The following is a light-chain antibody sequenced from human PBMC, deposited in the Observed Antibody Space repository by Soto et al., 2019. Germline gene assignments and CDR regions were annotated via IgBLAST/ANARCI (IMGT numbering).Light chain of an antibody. Sequence: EIVLTQSPATLSLSPGERAALSCRASQSVGSHLAWYQQKPGQPPRLLIYDASNRATGIPARFSGSGSGTDFTVTISSLEPEDFAVYYCQHRTNWPPVTFGQGTRPEIK. V-gene: IGKV3-11*01. J-gene: IGKJ5*01. CDR3: QHRTNWPPVT. CDR1: QSVGSH. CDR2: DAS.